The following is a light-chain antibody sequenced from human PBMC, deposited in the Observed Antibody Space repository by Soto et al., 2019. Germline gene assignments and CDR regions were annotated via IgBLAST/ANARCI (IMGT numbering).Light chain of an antibody. Sequence: QSVLTQPPSVSGAPGQRVTISCTGSSSNIGAGYDVHWYQQLPGTAPKLLTYGNSNRPSGVPDRFSGSKSGTSASLAITGLQAEDEADYYCQSYDSSLVVFGGGTQLTVL. CDR3: QSYDSSLVV. V-gene: IGLV1-40*01. CDR2: GNS. CDR1: SSNIGAGYD. J-gene: IGLJ2*01.